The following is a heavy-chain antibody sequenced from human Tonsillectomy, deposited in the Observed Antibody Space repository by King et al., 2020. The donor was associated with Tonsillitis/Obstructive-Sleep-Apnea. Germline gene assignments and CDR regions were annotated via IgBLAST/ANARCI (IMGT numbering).Heavy chain of an antibody. D-gene: IGHD2/OR15-2a*01. CDR1: GFTFTNYA. Sequence: VQLVESGGGLVQPGGSLRLSCAASGFTFTNYAMSWVRQAPGKGLEWFSAISGSGGSTYYADSVKGRFTILRDNSKNTLYLQLNSLRAEDTAVYYCAKRGSSPAYYFDYWGQGTLVTVSS. V-gene: IGHV3-23*04. J-gene: IGHJ4*02. CDR2: ISGSGGST. CDR3: AKRGSSPAYYFDY.